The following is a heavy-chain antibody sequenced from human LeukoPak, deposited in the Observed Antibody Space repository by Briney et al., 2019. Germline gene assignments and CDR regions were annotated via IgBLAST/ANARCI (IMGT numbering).Heavy chain of an antibody. J-gene: IGHJ4*02. Sequence: GGSLRLSCTASGFPFNAYWMTWVRQAPGKGLEWVANIRQDGDTKYYVDSVKGRFTISRDNAMNSLYLQMNSLRAEDTAIYYCARSLPYGTTWYGRSDFWGQGTLVTVSS. CDR3: ARSLPYGTTWYGRSDF. CDR1: GFPFNAYW. D-gene: IGHD6-13*01. CDR2: IRQDGDTK. V-gene: IGHV3-7*03.